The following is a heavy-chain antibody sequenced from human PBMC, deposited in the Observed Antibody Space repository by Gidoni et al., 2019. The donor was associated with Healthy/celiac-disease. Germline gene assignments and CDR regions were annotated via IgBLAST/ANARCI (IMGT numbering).Heavy chain of an antibody. CDR2: ISSSGSTI. V-gene: IGHV3-11*01. J-gene: IGHJ3*02. Sequence: QVQLVESGGGLVKPGGSLRLSCAAPGFTFSHYYMRWIRKAPGKGLEWVSYISSSGSTIYYADSVKGRFTISRDNAKNSLYLQMNSLRAEDTAVYYCARDGRYGHDDFDIWGQGTMVTVSS. CDR1: GFTFSHYY. CDR3: ARDGRYGHDDFDI. D-gene: IGHD1-26*01.